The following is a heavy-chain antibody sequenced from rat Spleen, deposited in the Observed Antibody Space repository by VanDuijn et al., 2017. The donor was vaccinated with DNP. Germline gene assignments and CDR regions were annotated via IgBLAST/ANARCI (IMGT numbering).Heavy chain of an antibody. V-gene: IGHV5-19*01. D-gene: IGHD1-12*02. CDR1: GFTFSNYG. J-gene: IGHJ4*01. Sequence: EVQLVESGGGLVQPGRSLKLSCAASGFTFSNYGMHWIRQAPTKGLEWVASISPSGGSTYYRDSVKGRFTISRDNAKSTLYLQMNSLRSEDTATYYCTSVIDGSYYYRMDAWGQGASVTVSS. CDR2: ISPSGGST. CDR3: TSVIDGSYYYRMDA.